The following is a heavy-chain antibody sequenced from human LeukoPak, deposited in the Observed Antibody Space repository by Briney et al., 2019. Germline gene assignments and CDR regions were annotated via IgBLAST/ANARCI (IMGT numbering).Heavy chain of an antibody. D-gene: IGHD6-19*01. CDR2: ISWNSGSI. Sequence: GGSLRLSCAASGFTFDDYAMHWVRQAPGKGLEWVSGISWNSGSIGYADSVKGRFTISRDNAKNSLYLQMNSLRAEDTALYYCAKDRLGGQWPLVDAFDIWGQGTMVTVSS. CDR3: AKDRLGGQWPLVDAFDI. CDR1: GFTFDDYA. J-gene: IGHJ3*02. V-gene: IGHV3-9*01.